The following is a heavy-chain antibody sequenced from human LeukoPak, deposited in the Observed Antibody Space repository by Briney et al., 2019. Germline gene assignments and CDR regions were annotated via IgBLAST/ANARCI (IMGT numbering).Heavy chain of an antibody. CDR2: ISGSGGST. J-gene: IGHJ4*01. CDR1: GFTFSSYA. Sequence: GGSLRLSCAASGFTFSSYAMSWVRQAPGKGLEWVSAISGSGGSTYHADSVKGRFTISRDNSKNTLYLQMNSLRAEDTAVYYCAKRVGMVRGVRASPYYFDYWGHGTLVTVSS. D-gene: IGHD3-10*01. V-gene: IGHV3-23*01. CDR3: AKRVGMVRGVRASPYYFDY.